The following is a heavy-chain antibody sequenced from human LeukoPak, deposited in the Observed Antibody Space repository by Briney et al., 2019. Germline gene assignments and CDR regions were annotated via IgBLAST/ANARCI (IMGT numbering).Heavy chain of an antibody. CDR3: AKEGRILGTNDY. J-gene: IGHJ4*02. D-gene: IGHD2-8*01. CDR2: ISYDGSNK. Sequence: GGSLRLSCAASGFTFSSYAMHWVRQAPGKGLEWVAVISYDGSNKYYADSVKGRFTISGDNSKNTLYLQMNSLRAEDTAVYYCAKEGRILGTNDYWGQGTLVTVSS. V-gene: IGHV3-30-3*01. CDR1: GFTFSSYA.